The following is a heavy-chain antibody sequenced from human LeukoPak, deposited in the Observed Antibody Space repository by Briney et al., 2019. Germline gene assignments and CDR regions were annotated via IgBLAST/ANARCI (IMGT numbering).Heavy chain of an antibody. CDR3: ARALSGYATSLGY. J-gene: IGHJ4*02. V-gene: IGHV3-23*01. Sequence: GGSLRLSCAASGFTFSAHGMTWVRQSPGRGLEWVSGIGGSGGFITYYADSVKGRFTVSRDNSKDTMYLQMNGLRAEDTAVYYCARALSGYATSLGYWGQGTLVTVSS. CDR2: IGGSGGFIT. D-gene: IGHD2-2*01. CDR1: GFTFSAHG.